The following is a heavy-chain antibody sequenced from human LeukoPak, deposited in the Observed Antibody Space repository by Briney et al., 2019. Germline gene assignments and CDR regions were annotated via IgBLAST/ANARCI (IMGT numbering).Heavy chain of an antibody. CDR1: GFTFSNYA. CDR2: ISYDGSYK. V-gene: IGHV3-30*18. J-gene: IGHJ4*02. D-gene: IGHD3-22*01. CDR3: AKDRGSGYHYFDY. Sequence: GGSLRLSCAASGFTFSNYAIHWVRQAPGKGLEWVAVISYDGSYKYYAASVKGRFTISRDNSKSTLYLQMSSLRAEDTAVYYCAKDRGSGYHYFDYWGQGTLVTVSS.